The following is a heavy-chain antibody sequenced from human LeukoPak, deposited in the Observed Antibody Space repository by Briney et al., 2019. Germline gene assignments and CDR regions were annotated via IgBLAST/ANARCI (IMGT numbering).Heavy chain of an antibody. D-gene: IGHD2-2*01. J-gene: IGHJ5*02. CDR1: GGSINSYY. CDR2: IYYSGST. CDR3: ARWGYCSSTSCLNWFDP. Sequence: SETLSLTCTVSGGSINSYYWSWIRQPPGKGLEWIGYIYYSGSTNYNPSLKSRVTISVDTSKNQFSLKLSSVTAADTAVYYCARWGYCSSTSCLNWFDPWGQGTLVTVSS. V-gene: IGHV4-59*08.